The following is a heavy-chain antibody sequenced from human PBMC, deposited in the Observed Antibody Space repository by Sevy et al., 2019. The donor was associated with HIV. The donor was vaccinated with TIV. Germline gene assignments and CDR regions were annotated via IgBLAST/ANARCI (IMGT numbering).Heavy chain of an antibody. CDR1: GGSISSSSYY. D-gene: IGHD3-10*01. V-gene: IGHV4-39*01. Sequence: SETLSLTCTVSGGSISSSSYYWGWIRQPPGKGLEWIGSIYYSGSTYYNPSLKSRVTISVDTSKNQFSLKLSSVTAADTAVYYCARLGPPTYYYGSGSYYILDYYYYYYMDVWGKGTTVTVSS. CDR2: IYYSGST. CDR3: ARLGPPTYYYGSGSYYILDYYYYYYMDV. J-gene: IGHJ6*03.